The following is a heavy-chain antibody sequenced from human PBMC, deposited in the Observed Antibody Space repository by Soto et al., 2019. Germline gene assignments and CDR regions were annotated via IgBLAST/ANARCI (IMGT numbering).Heavy chain of an antibody. J-gene: IGHJ4*02. CDR3: FIALRITDF. CDR1: EGTFSSYT. Sequence: QVQLVQSGAEVKKPGSSVKVSCKASEGTFSSYTITWVRQAPGQGLEWMGRIIPILGIANYAQKFQGRVTITADKSTSTAYMELSSLRSEDTSVYYCFIALRITDFWGQGTLVTVSS. CDR2: IIPILGIA. D-gene: IGHD3-10*01. V-gene: IGHV1-69*02.